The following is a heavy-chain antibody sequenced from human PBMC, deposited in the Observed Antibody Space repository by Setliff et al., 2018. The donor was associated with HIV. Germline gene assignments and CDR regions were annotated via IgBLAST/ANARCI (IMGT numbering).Heavy chain of an antibody. D-gene: IGHD3-22*01. Sequence: GGSLRLSCAASGFTFSDYSFIWARQAPGKGLECLSYISTSATTIYWADSVKGRFTISREDGKNSLYLQMNSLRAEDTAVYFCARDKDMTVAFDLWGQGTPVTVSS. CDR2: ISTSATTI. J-gene: IGHJ4*02. CDR1: GFTFSDYS. CDR3: ARDKDMTVAFDL. V-gene: IGHV3-48*01.